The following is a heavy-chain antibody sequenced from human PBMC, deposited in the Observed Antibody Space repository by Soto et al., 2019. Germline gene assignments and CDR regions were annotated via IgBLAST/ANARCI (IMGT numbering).Heavy chain of an antibody. V-gene: IGHV3-30*18. Sequence: QVQLVESGGGVVQPGRSLRLSCAASGFTFSSYGMHWVRQAPGKGLEWVAVISYDGSNKYYADSVKGRFTISRDNSKNTLYLQMNSLRAEDTAVYYCAKDASPMAARPFDYCGQGTLVTVSS. CDR2: ISYDGSNK. CDR3: AKDASPMAARPFDY. CDR1: GFTFSSYG. J-gene: IGHJ4*02. D-gene: IGHD6-6*01.